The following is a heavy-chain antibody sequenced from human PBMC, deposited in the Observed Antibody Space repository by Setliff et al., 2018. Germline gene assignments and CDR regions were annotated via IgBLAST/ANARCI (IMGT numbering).Heavy chain of an antibody. D-gene: IGHD3-10*01. Sequence: PGGSLRLSCEASGFSINNYAMSWVRQAAGKGLEWVSGISDSGGTTYYADSVKGRFTMSRDFSKNTLYLEMSNLRAEDTAVYYCARDGVFYAMDVWGHGTTVTVS. CDR3: ARDGVFYAMDV. CDR2: ISDSGGTT. J-gene: IGHJ6*02. V-gene: IGHV3-23*01. CDR1: GFSINNYA.